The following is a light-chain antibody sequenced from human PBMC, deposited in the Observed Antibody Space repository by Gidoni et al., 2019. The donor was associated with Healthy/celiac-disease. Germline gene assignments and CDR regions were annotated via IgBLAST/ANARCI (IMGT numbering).Light chain of an antibody. J-gene: IGLJ2*01. Sequence: QSALTQPASVSGSPGQSITISCTGTSRDVGGYNYVSWYHQHPGKAPKLMIYDVSNRPSGVSNRFSGSKSGNTASLTISGLQAEDEADYYCRSYTSSSTHVVFGGGTKLTVL. V-gene: IGLV2-14*01. CDR1: SRDVGGYNY. CDR2: DVS. CDR3: RSYTSSSTHVV.